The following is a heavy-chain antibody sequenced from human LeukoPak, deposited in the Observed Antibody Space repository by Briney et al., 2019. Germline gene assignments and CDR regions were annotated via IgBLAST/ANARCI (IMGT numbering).Heavy chain of an antibody. CDR1: GGSIGRSSYY. J-gene: IGHJ4*02. CDR2: IYYSGGT. CDR3: ARHGSIATGAFTY. D-gene: IGHD6-13*01. Sequence: SETLSLTCSVSGGSIGRSSYYWGWTRQPPGKGLEWIGSIYYSGGTYYNPSLKSRVTISVDTSRNQFSLKLGSVTAADTAVYYCARHGSIATGAFTYWGQGTLVTVSS. V-gene: IGHV4-39*01.